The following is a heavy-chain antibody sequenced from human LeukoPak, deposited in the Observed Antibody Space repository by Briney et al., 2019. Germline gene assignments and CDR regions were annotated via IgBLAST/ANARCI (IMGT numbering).Heavy chain of an antibody. Sequence: GASVKVSCKASGYTFTSYGISWVRQAPGQGLEWMGWISAYNGNTNYAQKLQGRVTMTTDTSTSTAYMELRSLRSDDTAVYYCARDLTPRWLQGLGLVIWGQGTLVTVSS. CDR2: ISAYNGNT. CDR3: ARDLTPRWLQGLGLVI. V-gene: IGHV1-18*01. D-gene: IGHD5-24*01. CDR1: GYTFTSYG. J-gene: IGHJ4*02.